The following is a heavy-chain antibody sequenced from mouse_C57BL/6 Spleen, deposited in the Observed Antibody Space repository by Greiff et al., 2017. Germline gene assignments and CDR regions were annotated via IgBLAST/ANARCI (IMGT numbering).Heavy chain of an antibody. CDR3: ARRAYDYDAMDY. Sequence: QVQLQQPGAELVKPGASVKMSCKASGYTFTSYWMHWVKQRPGQGLEWIGEIDPSDSYTNYNQKFKGKSTLTVDKSSSTAYMQLSSLTSEDSAVYYCARRAYDYDAMDYWGQGTSVTVSS. CDR2: IDPSDSYT. V-gene: IGHV1-69*01. CDR1: GYTFTSYW. J-gene: IGHJ4*01. D-gene: IGHD6-5*01.